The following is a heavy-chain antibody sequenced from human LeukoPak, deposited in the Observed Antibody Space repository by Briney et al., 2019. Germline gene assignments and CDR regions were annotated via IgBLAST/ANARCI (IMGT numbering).Heavy chain of an antibody. V-gene: IGHV1-69*04. J-gene: IGHJ5*02. Sequence: SVKVSCKASGGTFSSYAISWVRQAPGQGLEWMGRIIPILGIANYAQKFQGRVTITADKSTSTAYMELSSLRSEDTAVYYCASRYYYDSSGYHSWGQGTLVTVSS. CDR1: GGTFSSYA. CDR2: IIPILGIA. D-gene: IGHD3-22*01. CDR3: ASRYYYDSSGYHS.